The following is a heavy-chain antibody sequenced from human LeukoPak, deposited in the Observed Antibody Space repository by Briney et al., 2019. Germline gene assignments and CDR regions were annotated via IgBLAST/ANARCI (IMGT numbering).Heavy chain of an antibody. CDR3: ARGVVAATWHY. CDR1: GGSISSYY. CDR2: IYYSGST. J-gene: IGHJ4*02. V-gene: IGHV4-59*12. Sequence: SETLSLTCTVSGGSISSYYWSWIRQPPGKGLEWIGYIYYSGSTNYNPSLKSRVTISVDTSKNQFSLKLSSVTAADTAVYYCARGVVAATWHYWGQGTLVTVSS. D-gene: IGHD2-15*01.